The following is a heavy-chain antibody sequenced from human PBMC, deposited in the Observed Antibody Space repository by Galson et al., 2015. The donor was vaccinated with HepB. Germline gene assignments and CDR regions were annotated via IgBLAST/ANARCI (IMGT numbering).Heavy chain of an antibody. CDR2: IYPGDSDT. V-gene: IGHV5-51*03. D-gene: IGHD3-16*01. J-gene: IGHJ3*02. CDR3: ARVRWATDAFDI. CDR1: GYRFSSYW. Sequence: QSGAEVKKPGESLKISCKGSGYRFSSYWLGWVRQTPGKGLEWMGNIYPGDSDTRYSPSFQGQVTISVDKSGNTAYLRWSSLKAPDSAMYYCARVRWATDAFDIWGQGTMVTVPS.